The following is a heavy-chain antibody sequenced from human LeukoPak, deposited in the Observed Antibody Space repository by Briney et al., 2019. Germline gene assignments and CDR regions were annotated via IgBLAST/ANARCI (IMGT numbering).Heavy chain of an antibody. D-gene: IGHD6-19*01. CDR1: GGSISSYY. Sequence: SETLSLTCTGSGGSISSYYWSWIRQPAGKGLEWIGRIYTSGSTNYNPSLKSRVTMSVDTSKNQFSLKLSSVTAADTAVYYCAGRIAVAGTYYYYYMDVWGKGTTVTVSS. CDR3: AGRIAVAGTYYYYYMDV. V-gene: IGHV4-4*07. J-gene: IGHJ6*03. CDR2: IYTSGST.